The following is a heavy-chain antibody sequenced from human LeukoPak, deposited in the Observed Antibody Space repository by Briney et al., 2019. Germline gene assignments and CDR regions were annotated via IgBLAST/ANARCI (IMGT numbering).Heavy chain of an antibody. CDR2: INGDGSTT. CDR3: ARARIAVAGALTAFDY. D-gene: IGHD6-19*01. J-gene: IGHJ4*02. V-gene: IGHV3-74*01. CDR1: GLTFSSYW. Sequence: GGSLRLSCAASGLTFSSYWMHWVRQAPGKGLVWVSRINGDGSTTNYADSVKGRFTISRDNARYSLYLQMNSLRVEDTAVYYCARARIAVAGALTAFDYWGQGTLVTVSS.